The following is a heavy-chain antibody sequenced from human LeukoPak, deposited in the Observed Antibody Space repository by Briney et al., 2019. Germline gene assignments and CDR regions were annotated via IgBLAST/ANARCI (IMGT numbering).Heavy chain of an antibody. V-gene: IGHV4-30-2*01. Sequence: SETLSLTCAVSGGSISSGGYSWSWIRQPPGKGLEWIGYIYHSGSTYYNPSLKSRVTISVDRSKNQFSLKLSSVTAADTAVYYCAPYHGSYNWFDPWGQGTLVTVSS. J-gene: IGHJ5*02. CDR1: GGSISSGGYS. CDR3: APYHGSYNWFDP. CDR2: IYHSGST.